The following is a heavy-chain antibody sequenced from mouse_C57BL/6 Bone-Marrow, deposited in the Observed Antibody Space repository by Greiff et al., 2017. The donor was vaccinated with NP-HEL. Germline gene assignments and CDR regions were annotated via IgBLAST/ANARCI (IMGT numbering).Heavy chain of an antibody. V-gene: IGHV5-17*01. CDR3: ARQGGIYYDYWFAY. CDR1: GFTFSDSG. D-gene: IGHD2-4*01. Sequence: EVKLVESGGGLVKPGGSLKLSCAASGFTFSDSGMHWVRQATEKGLEWVAYISSGSSTIYYADTVKGRFTISRDNAKNTLFLQMTSLRSEDTAMYYCARQGGIYYDYWFAYWGQGTLVTVSA. J-gene: IGHJ3*01. CDR2: ISSGSSTI.